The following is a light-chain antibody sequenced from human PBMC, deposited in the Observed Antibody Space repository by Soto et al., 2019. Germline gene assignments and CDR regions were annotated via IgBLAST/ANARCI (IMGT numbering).Light chain of an antibody. CDR3: HDYCKWTVT. CDR2: GAS. J-gene: IGKJ4*01. CDR1: QGINRK. V-gene: IGKV3-15*01. Sequence: IVMTQSPATLSVSPGERVTFSCMASQGINRKLAWYQHKAGQAPRLLISGASTGATGIPARFSDSGSGTEFTLTINSLQSEVAAVYDSHDYCKWTVTLGRGT.